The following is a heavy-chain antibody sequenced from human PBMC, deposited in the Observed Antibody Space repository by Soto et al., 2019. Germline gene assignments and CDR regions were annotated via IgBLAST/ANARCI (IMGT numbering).Heavy chain of an antibody. D-gene: IGHD4-4*01. CDR3: ARSDNYVRFAH. Sequence: QVQLQESGPGLVKPSQTLSLTCTVSGGSISSGDYYWSWIRQPPGKGLEWIGYIYYSGFTYYNPSLNSRLTMSVATSKNQFSLKLSSVIAADTAVYYCARSDNYVRFAHWGQGTLVPVSS. CDR1: GGSISSGDYY. J-gene: IGHJ4*02. CDR2: IYYSGFT. V-gene: IGHV4-30-4*01.